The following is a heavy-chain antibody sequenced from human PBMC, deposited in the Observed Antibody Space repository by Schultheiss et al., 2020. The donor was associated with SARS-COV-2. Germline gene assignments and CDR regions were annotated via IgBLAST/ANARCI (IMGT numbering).Heavy chain of an antibody. Sequence: GGSLRLSCAASGFTFSSYAMSWVRQAPGKGLEWVSAISGSGGSTYYADSVKGRFTISRDNSKNTLYLQMNSLKTEDTAVYYCTTAVFGVVYYFDYWGQGTLVTVSS. D-gene: IGHD3-3*01. J-gene: IGHJ4*02. CDR2: ISGSGGST. CDR1: GFTFSSYA. V-gene: IGHV3-23*01. CDR3: TTAVFGVVYYFDY.